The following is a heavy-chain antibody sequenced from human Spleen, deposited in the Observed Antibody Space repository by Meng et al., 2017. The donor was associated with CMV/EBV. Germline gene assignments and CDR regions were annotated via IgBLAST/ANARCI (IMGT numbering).Heavy chain of an antibody. CDR3: AKVVVSSWFDP. D-gene: IGHD3-16*02. V-gene: IGHV3-15*01. CDR2: IKARADGGTT. CDR1: GLTFKNAW. Sequence: GGSLRLSCAASGLTFKNAWMNWVRQAPGKGLDWVGRIKARADGGTTDYAAPVKGRFSISRDDSKSTLYLQMNSLRAEDTAVYYCAKVVVSSWFDPWGQGTLVTVSS. J-gene: IGHJ5*02.